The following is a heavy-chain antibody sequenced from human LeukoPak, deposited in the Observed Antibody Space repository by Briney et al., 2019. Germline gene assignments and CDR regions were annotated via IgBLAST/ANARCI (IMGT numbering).Heavy chain of an antibody. CDR2: ISANGGST. D-gene: IGHD5-12*01. CDR1: GFTFSSYA. CDR3: ARKALGYRLAYGDY. Sequence: GGSLRLSCAASGFTFSSYAMSWVRQAPGKGLEWVSAISANGGSTFYADSVKGRFTVSRDSSKDTLYLQMNSLRAEDTAVYFCARKALGYRLAYGDYWGQGTLVTVSS. V-gene: IGHV3-23*01. J-gene: IGHJ4*02.